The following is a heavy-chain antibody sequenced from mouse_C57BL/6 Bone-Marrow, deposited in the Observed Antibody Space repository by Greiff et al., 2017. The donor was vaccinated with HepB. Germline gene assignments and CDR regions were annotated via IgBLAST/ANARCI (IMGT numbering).Heavy chain of an antibody. CDR2: IDPENGDT. CDR3: TTWGDYSWFAY. J-gene: IGHJ3*01. CDR1: GFNIKDDY. D-gene: IGHD1-1*01. V-gene: IGHV14-4*01. Sequence: VQLQQSGAELVRPGASVKLSCTASGFNIKDDYMHWVKQRPEQGLEWIGWIDPENGDTEYASKFQGKATITADTSSNTAYLQLSSLTSEDTAVYYGTTWGDYSWFAYWGQGTLVTVSA.